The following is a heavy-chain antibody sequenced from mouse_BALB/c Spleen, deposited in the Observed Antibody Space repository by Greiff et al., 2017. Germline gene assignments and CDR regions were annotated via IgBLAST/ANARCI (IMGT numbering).Heavy chain of an antibody. J-gene: IGHJ2*01. D-gene: IGHD2-4*01. V-gene: IGHV1-69*01. Sequence: VQLQQPGAELVMPGASVKMSCKASGYTFTDYWMHWVKQRPGQGLEWIGAIDTSDSYTSYNQKFKGKATLTVDESSSTAYMQLSSLTSEDSAVYYCALYDYDAFDYWGQGTTLTVSS. CDR2: IDTSDSYT. CDR1: GYTFTDYW. CDR3: ALYDYDAFDY.